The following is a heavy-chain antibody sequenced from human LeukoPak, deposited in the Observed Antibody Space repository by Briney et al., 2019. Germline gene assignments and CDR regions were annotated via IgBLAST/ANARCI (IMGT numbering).Heavy chain of an antibody. CDR1: GGSISSSSYY. J-gene: IGHJ6*03. Sequence: SETLSLTCTVSGGSISSSSYYWGWIRQPPGKGLEWIGSIYYSGSTYYNPSLKSRVTISVDTSKNRFSLKLGSVTAADTAVYYCARDSSSGYYYYCYMDVWGKGTTVTVSS. CDR2: IYYSGST. D-gene: IGHD6-19*01. CDR3: ARDSSSGYYYYCYMDV. V-gene: IGHV4-39*07.